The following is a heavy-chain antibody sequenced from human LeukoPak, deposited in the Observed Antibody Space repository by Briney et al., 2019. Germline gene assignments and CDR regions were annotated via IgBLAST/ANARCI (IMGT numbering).Heavy chain of an antibody. V-gene: IGHV3-23*01. CDR3: VRDKLGGAFDV. Sequence: PGGSLRLSCAASGFTFNIFAMNWVRQAPGKGLEWVSAVSGSGSGTYYADSVKGRFTVSRDNAESSLYLQMNSLRDEDTAVYSCVRDKLGGAFDVWGQGTMVTVSS. D-gene: IGHD1-7*01. J-gene: IGHJ3*01. CDR1: GFTFNIFA. CDR2: VSGSGSGT.